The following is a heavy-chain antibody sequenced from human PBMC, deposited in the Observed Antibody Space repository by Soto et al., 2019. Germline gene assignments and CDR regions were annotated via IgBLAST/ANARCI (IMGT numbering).Heavy chain of an antibody. D-gene: IGHD3-16*01. J-gene: IGHJ6*02. CDR3: ARGGRRSPGMDV. CDR1: GGSIGSYY. Sequence: PSETLSLTCTVTGGSIGSYYWSWLRQHPGKGLEWIGYIYYSGSTYYNPSLKSRFTISVDTSKNQFSLKLSSVTAADTAVYYCARGGRRSPGMDVWGQGTTVTVSS. V-gene: IGHV4-59*06. CDR2: IYYSGST.